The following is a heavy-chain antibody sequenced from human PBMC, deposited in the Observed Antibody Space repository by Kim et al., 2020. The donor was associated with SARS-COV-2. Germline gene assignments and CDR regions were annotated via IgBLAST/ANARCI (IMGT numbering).Heavy chain of an antibody. J-gene: IGHJ6*02. CDR3: AKDCRFGDLLYYYGMDV. D-gene: IGHD3-10*01. Sequence: VKGRFTISRDNSKNTLYLQMNSLRAEDTAVYYCAKDCRFGDLLYYYGMDVWGQGTTVTVSS. V-gene: IGHV3-30*02.